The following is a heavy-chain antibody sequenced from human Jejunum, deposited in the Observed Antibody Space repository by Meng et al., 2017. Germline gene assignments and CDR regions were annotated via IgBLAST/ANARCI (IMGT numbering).Heavy chain of an antibody. CDR2: IYYSENT. V-gene: IGHV4-39*07. CDR1: GAAISSSSWY. Sequence: QVQEAGPGLVKPSGTLSLPCSVSGAAISSSSWYWGWIRQPPGKGLEWIGSIYYSENTYYHPSLKSRVTISVDTSKNQFSLKLSSVTAADTAVYYCARGPWDSSGWPEYFQHWGQGTLVTVSS. CDR3: ARGPWDSSGWPEYFQH. D-gene: IGHD6-19*01. J-gene: IGHJ1*01.